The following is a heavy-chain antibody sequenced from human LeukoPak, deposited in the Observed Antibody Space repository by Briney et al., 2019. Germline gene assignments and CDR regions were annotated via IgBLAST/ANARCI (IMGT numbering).Heavy chain of an antibody. CDR1: GGTFSSYA. J-gene: IGHJ4*02. D-gene: IGHD3-9*01. CDR3: ARDRGDYDILTGYYPGHYFDY. V-gene: IGHV1-69*05. Sequence: SVKVSCRASGGTFSSYAISWVRQAPGQGLEWMGRIIPIFGTANYAQKFQGRVTITTDESTSTAYMELSSLRSEDTAVYYCARDRGDYDILTGYYPGHYFDYWGQGTLVTVSS. CDR2: IIPIFGTA.